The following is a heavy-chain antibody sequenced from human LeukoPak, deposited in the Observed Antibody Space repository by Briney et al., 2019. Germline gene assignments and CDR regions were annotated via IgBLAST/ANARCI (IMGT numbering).Heavy chain of an antibody. V-gene: IGHV1-2*06. Sequence: ASVKVSCKASGYTFTEYFIYWVRQAPGQGLEWMGRINPSTGDSDFAQKFQDRVSVTRDTSINTAYMELRRLRFDGTAVYYCTRRGDDYWGQGTLVTVSS. D-gene: IGHD2-21*02. J-gene: IGHJ4*02. CDR2: INPSTGDS. CDR1: GYTFTEYF. CDR3: TRRGDDY.